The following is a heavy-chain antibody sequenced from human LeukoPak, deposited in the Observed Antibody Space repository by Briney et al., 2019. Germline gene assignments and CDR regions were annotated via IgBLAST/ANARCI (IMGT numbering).Heavy chain of an antibody. CDR2: ISSSSSYI. CDR3: ARDGRQWLVQYYFDY. V-gene: IGHV3-21*01. Sequence: GGSLRLSCAASGFTFSSYSMNWVRQAPGKGLEWVSSISSSSSYIYYADSVRGRFTISRDNAKNSLYLQMNSLRAEDTAVYYCARDGRQWLVQYYFDYWGQGTLVTVSP. CDR1: GFTFSSYS. J-gene: IGHJ4*02. D-gene: IGHD6-19*01.